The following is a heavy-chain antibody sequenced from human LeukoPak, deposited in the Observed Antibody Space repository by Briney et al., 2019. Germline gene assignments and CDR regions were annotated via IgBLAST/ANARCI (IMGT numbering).Heavy chain of an antibody. V-gene: IGHV3-74*01. Sequence: SGGSLRLSCVASGFTFSRNWMHWVRQAPGKGLVWVSHINRDGTNTNYADSVRGRFTISRDNAKNTVYLEMNSLRAEDTAIYYCARDSFYGSRSYYSAADAEYIEHWGQGTLVTVSS. CDR1: GFTFSRNW. CDR2: INRDGTNT. CDR3: ARDSFYGSRSYYSAADAEYIEH. D-gene: IGHD3-10*01. J-gene: IGHJ1*01.